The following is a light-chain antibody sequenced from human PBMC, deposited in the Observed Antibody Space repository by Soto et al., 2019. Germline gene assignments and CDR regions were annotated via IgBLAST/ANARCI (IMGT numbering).Light chain of an antibody. V-gene: IGKV3-20*01. CDR3: QQYGSSPLT. CDR2: GAS. CDR1: QSVNSNY. Sequence: DIVVTQSPGTLSLSPGERATLSCRASQSVNSNYLAWYQQTPGRAPRLLIYGASSGATGIPDRFSGSGSGTDFTLTISRLEPEDFAVYYCQQYGSSPLTFGGGTKVEIK. J-gene: IGKJ4*01.